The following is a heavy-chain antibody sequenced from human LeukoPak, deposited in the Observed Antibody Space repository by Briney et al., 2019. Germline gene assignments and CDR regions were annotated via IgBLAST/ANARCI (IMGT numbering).Heavy chain of an antibody. CDR2: ISTSSIYI. V-gene: IGHV3-21*01. D-gene: IGHD6-6*01. Sequence: GGSLRLSCAASGFTFSTYSMNWVRQAPGKGLEWISFISTSSIYIYYADSVKGRFTISRDNARNSLYLQMDSLRAEDTAVYYCARGEWSSSPFDYWGQGTLVTVSS. CDR1: GFTFSTYS. CDR3: ARGEWSSSPFDY. J-gene: IGHJ4*02.